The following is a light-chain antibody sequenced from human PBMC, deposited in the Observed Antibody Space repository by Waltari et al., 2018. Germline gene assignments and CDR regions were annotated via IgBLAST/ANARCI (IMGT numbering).Light chain of an antibody. CDR2: RAS. Sequence: DIQMTQSPSSLSASVGDRVTITCRASQDISNWLAWYQQKPGKVPKLLIYRASNLETGVPSRFSGSGSGTDFTLIISSLQPEDIATYYCQHHDNSPWTFGQGTKVEIK. CDR3: QHHDNSPWT. CDR1: QDISNW. V-gene: IGKV1-33*01. J-gene: IGKJ1*01.